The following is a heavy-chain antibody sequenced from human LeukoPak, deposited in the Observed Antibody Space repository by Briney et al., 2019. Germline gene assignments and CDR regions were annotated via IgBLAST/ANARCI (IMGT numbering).Heavy chain of an antibody. D-gene: IGHD2-21*01. CDR2: ISGSGDNT. CDR3: AKDFRIGYSAHFDY. J-gene: IGHJ4*02. Sequence: GGSLRLSCAASGFTFYTYAMTWVRQAPGKGLEWVSSISGSGDNTYYADSVKGRFTVSRDNSKNTLYLQMNSLRAEDTAVYYCAKDFRIGYSAHFDYWGQGALVTVSS. V-gene: IGHV3-23*01. CDR1: GFTFYTYA.